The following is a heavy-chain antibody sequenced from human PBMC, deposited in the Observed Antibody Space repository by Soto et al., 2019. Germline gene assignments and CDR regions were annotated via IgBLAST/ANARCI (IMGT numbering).Heavy chain of an antibody. J-gene: IGHJ4*02. Sequence: PSETLSLACSVSGCSISSYYWSWIRQPPGKGLEWIGYVYYSGDTNYDPSLKSRVTISLDTSKNQFSLKLTSVTAADTAVYYCASRVEGLYSGNDRYYFDYWGQGTLVTVSS. D-gene: IGHD5-12*01. CDR3: ASRVEGLYSGNDRYYFDY. CDR1: GCSISSYY. CDR2: VYYSGDT. V-gene: IGHV4-59*08.